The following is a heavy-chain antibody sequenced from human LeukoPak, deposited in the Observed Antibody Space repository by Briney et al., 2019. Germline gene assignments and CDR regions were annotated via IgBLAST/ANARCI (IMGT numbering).Heavy chain of an antibody. J-gene: IGHJ5*02. CDR3: ARGSRFLEWLLLESKTAYNWFDP. CDR2: INHSGST. Sequence: KPSETLSLTCAVYGGSFSGYYWSWIRQPPGKGLEWIGEINHSGSTNYNPSLKSRVTISVDTSKNQFSLKLSSVTAADTAVYYCARGSRFLEWLLLESKTAYNWFDPWGQGTLVTVSS. CDR1: GGSFSGYY. V-gene: IGHV4-34*01. D-gene: IGHD3-3*01.